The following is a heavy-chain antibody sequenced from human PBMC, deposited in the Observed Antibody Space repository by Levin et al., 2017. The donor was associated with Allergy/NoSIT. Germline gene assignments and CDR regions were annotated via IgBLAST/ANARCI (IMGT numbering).Heavy chain of an antibody. D-gene: IGHD2-15*01. CDR1: GFTFSRYD. CDR2: ISDSGGTT. J-gene: IGHJ4*02. CDR3: AFINGVVVGAATRDDVY. Sequence: TGGSLRLSCAASGFTFSRYDMSWVRQAPGKGLEWVSVISDSGGTTYYADSVKGRFTISRDNSKNTLYLQMNSLRAEDTAVYYCAFINGVVVGAATRDDVYWGQGTLVTVSS. V-gene: IGHV3-23*01.